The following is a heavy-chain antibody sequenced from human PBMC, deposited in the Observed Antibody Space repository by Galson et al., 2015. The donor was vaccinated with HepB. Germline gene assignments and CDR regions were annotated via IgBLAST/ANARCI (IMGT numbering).Heavy chain of an antibody. D-gene: IGHD2-2*01. CDR2: IYPGDSET. Sequence: QSGAEVKKPGESLKISCKGSGYSFTSYWIGWVRQMPGKGLEWMGIIYPGDSETRYSPSFQGRVTISADESIDTAYLQWSSLKASDNAIYYCARQDLVVPAAMGFDYWGQGTLVTVSS. V-gene: IGHV5-51*01. J-gene: IGHJ4*02. CDR1: GYSFTSYW. CDR3: ARQDLVVPAAMGFDY.